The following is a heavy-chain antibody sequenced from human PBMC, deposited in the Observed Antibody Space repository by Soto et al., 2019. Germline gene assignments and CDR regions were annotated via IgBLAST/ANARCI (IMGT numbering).Heavy chain of an antibody. CDR2: IKSKTDGGTT. Sequence: GSLTLSCAASGFTGSDARTNWVPQAPRKGLEWVGRIKSKTDGGTTEYAAPVKGRFTISRDDSKNTLYLQMNSLKTEDTAVYYCPASDYGGPYYYYLEVWGKRTTVTVSS. V-gene: IGHV3-15*07. J-gene: IGHJ6*03. CDR3: PASDYGGPYYYYLEV. CDR1: GFTGSDAR. D-gene: IGHD4-17*01.